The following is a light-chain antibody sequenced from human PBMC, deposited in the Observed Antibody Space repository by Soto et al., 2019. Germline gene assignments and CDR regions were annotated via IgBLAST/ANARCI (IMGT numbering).Light chain of an antibody. Sequence: DIQMTQSPSTLSASVGDRVTITCRASQSISSWLAWYQQKPGKAPKLLIYDASSLESGVPSRFSGSGSGTEFTLTISSLQPDDFATYYCQQYKSYRTFGQGTNVEIK. CDR3: QQYKSYRT. J-gene: IGKJ1*01. CDR2: DAS. CDR1: QSISSW. V-gene: IGKV1-5*01.